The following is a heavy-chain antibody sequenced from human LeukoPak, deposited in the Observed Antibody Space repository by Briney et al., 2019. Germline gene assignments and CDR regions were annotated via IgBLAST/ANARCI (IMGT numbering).Heavy chain of an antibody. J-gene: IGHJ4*02. CDR3: AKSDYYGASDY. Sequence: GSLRLSCAASGFTFSSYSMNWVRQSPGKGLEWIGYIYYSGSTSYNPSLKSRVTVSVDTFRNQFSLKLTSVTAADTAIYYCAKSDYYGASDYWGQGTLVTVSS. CDR2: IYYSGST. CDR1: GFTFSSYS. D-gene: IGHD3-10*01. V-gene: IGHV4-59*01.